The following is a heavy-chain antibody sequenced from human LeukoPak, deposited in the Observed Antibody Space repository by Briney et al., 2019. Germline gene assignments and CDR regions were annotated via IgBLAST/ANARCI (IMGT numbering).Heavy chain of an antibody. CDR2: INPNSGGT. J-gene: IGHJ4*02. Sequence: AASVKVSCKASGYTFTGYYMHWVRQAPGQGLEWMGWINPNSGGTNYAQKFQGRVTMTRDTSISTAYMELSRLRSDDTAVYYCARVRIGSSWYFPTFDYWGQGTLVTVSS. V-gene: IGHV1-2*02. CDR1: GYTFTGYY. D-gene: IGHD6-13*01. CDR3: ARVRIGSSWYFPTFDY.